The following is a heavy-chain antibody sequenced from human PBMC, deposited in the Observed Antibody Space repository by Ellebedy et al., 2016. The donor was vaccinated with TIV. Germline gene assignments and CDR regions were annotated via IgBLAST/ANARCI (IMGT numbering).Heavy chain of an antibody. CDR1: GYTFTSYS. Sequence: ASVKVSCKASGYTFTSYSMYWVRQAPGQGLEWMGIINPSGGSTSYAQKFQDRVTITADESTSTVYMEVNRLRPEDTAMYYCARHPGYILPNYIDFWGQGTLVSVSS. J-gene: IGHJ4*02. CDR2: INPSGGST. V-gene: IGHV1-46*01. D-gene: IGHD6-13*01. CDR3: ARHPGYILPNYIDF.